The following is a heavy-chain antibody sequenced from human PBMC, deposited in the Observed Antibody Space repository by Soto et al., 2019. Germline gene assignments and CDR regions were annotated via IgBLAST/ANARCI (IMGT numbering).Heavy chain of an antibody. CDR2: ISPYNVNT. Sequence: NWVRQAPGQVLEWMGWISPYNVNTNYAQKLQGRVHMTTDTSTSTAYMELRSLRSDDTAVYYCARDPRYCNGGSCYSGPEYFQHWGQGTLVTVSS. V-gene: IGHV1-18*01. CDR3: ARDPRYCNGGSCYSGPEYFQH. J-gene: IGHJ1*01. D-gene: IGHD2-15*01.